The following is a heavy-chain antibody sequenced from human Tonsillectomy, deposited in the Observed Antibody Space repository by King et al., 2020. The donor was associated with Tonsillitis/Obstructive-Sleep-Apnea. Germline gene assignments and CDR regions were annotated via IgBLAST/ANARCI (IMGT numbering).Heavy chain of an antibody. D-gene: IGHD2-2*01. Sequence: VQLQESGPGLVKPSETLSLTCTVSGGSISDYYWTWIRQSVGKGLEWIGRISDTGRTHYNPSLNSRVTMSVDTSKKQVSLEVWSVTAADTAVYYCAREKAWALYCHITGCQYYYYGMDLWGQGTTVIVSS. V-gene: IGHV4-4*07. J-gene: IGHJ6*02. CDR1: GGSISDYY. CDR3: AREKAWALYCHITGCQYYYYGMDL. CDR2: ISDTGRT.